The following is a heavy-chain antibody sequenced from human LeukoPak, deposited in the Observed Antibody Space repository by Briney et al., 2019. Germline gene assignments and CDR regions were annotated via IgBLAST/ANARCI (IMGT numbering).Heavy chain of an antibody. CDR2: INPNSGGT. Sequence: GASVKVFCKASGYTFTGYYIHWVRQAPGQGLEWMGWINPNSGGTNFAQSFQGRVTMTRDTSSSTAHMDLSRLRSDDTAVYYCARGDCSVSGCHGGNWFDPWGQGTLVTVSS. J-gene: IGHJ5*02. V-gene: IGHV1-2*02. CDR1: GYTFTGYY. D-gene: IGHD2-15*01. CDR3: ARGDCSVSGCHGGNWFDP.